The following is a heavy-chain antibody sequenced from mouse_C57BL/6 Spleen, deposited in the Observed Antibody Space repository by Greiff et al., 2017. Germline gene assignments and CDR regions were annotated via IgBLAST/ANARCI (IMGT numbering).Heavy chain of an antibody. V-gene: IGHV3-6*01. Sequence: EVKLVESGPGLVKPSQSLSLTCSVTGYSITSGYYWNWIRQFPGNKLEWMGYISYDGSNNYNPSLKNRISITRDTSKNQFFLKLNSVTTEDTATYYCARFDYDYRPFAYWGQGTLVTVSA. J-gene: IGHJ3*01. D-gene: IGHD2-4*01. CDR1: GYSITSGYY. CDR3: ARFDYDYRPFAY. CDR2: ISYDGSN.